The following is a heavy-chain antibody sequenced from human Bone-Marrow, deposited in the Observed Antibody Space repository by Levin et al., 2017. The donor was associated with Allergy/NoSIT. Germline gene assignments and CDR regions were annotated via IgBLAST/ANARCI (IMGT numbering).Heavy chain of an antibody. CDR1: GFTFGDYA. CDR3: TRDLRYFDWLLTTSGAFDI. V-gene: IGHV3-49*03. CDR2: IRSKAYGGTT. Sequence: GESLKISCTASGFTFGDYAMSWFRQAPGKGLEWVGFIRSKAYGGTTEYAASVKGRFTISIDDSKSIAYLQMNSLKTEDTAVYYCTRDLRYFDWLLTTSGAFDIWGQGTMVTVSS. J-gene: IGHJ3*02. D-gene: IGHD3-9*01.